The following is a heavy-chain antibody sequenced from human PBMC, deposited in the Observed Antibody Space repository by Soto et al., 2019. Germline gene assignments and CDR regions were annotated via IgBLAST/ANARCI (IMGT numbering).Heavy chain of an antibody. V-gene: IGHV6-1*01. CDR2: TYYRPKWYN. Sequence: SQTLSLTCAISGDSVSSNSAAWNWIRQSPSRGLEWLGRTYYRPKWYNDYAVSVKSRITINPDTSKNQFSLQLNSVTPEDTAVYYCARAQGGVGCLYSYCYHRGMHAWCKATTVTGSS. CDR3: ARAQGGVGCLYSYCYHRGMHA. D-gene: IGHD2-8*01. CDR1: GDSVSSNSAA. J-gene: IGHJ6*04.